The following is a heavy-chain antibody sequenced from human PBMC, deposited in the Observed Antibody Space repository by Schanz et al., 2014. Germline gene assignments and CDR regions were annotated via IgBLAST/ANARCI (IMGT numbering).Heavy chain of an antibody. CDR1: GGTFSTYP. V-gene: IGHV1-69*09. D-gene: IGHD2-2*01. CDR3: ARAPTAYCSDTSCLGTPFDY. J-gene: IGHJ4*02. CDR2: IIPIHGIV. Sequence: QVQLVQSGAELRKPGTSMKVSCKASGGTFSTYPINWLRQAPGQGLEWMGRIIPIHGIVNYAQRFQDRVRITADKSTSTAYMELSSLRSEDTAVYYCARAPTAYCSDTSCLGTPFDYWGQGTLVTVSS.